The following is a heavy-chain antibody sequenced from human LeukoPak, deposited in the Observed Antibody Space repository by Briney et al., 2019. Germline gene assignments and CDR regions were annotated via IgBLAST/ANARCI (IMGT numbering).Heavy chain of an antibody. V-gene: IGHV4-30-4*07. J-gene: IGHJ4*02. CDR1: GGSISSGGYS. D-gene: IGHD3-22*01. Sequence: SETLSLTCAVSGGSISSGGYSWSWIRQPPGKGMEWIGYIYYSGSTYYNPSLKSRVTISVDTSKNQFSLKLSSVTAADTAVYYCARGGSASFSGYYFYWGQGTLVTVSS. CDR3: ARGGSASFSGYYFY. CDR2: IYYSGST.